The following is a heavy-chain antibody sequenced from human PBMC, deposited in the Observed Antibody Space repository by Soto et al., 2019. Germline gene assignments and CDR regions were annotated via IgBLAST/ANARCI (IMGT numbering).Heavy chain of an antibody. D-gene: IGHD2-2*01. Sequence: GGSLRLSCAASGFTFSSYAMSWVRQAPGKGLEWVSAISGSGGSTYYADSVKGRFTISRDNSKNTLYLQMNSLRAEDTAVYYCAKGGRYCSSTSCLGGVADFDYWGQGTLVTVSS. CDR1: GFTFSSYA. CDR2: ISGSGGST. CDR3: AKGGRYCSSTSCLGGVADFDY. V-gene: IGHV3-23*01. J-gene: IGHJ4*02.